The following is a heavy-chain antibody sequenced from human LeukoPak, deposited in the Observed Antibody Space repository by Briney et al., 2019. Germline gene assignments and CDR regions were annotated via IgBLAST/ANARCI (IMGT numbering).Heavy chain of an antibody. Sequence: GGSLRLSCAASGFTFSSYSMNWVRQAPGKGLEWVSYIEYGSSSIYYADSVKGRFTISRDNAKNSLYLQMDSLRAEDTAVYYCAKAPVTTCRGAYCYPFDYWGQGTLVTVSS. CDR2: IEYGSSSI. V-gene: IGHV3-48*01. CDR1: GFTFSSYS. J-gene: IGHJ4*02. CDR3: AKAPVTTCRGAYCYPFDY. D-gene: IGHD2-21*01.